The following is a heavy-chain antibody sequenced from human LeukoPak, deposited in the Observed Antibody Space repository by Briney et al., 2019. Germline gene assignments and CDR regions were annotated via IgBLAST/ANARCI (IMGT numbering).Heavy chain of an antibody. CDR2: ISSSSSYI. D-gene: IGHD3-22*01. CDR3: AKALYYGSGNTPYGASSGYWSDAFDI. V-gene: IGHV3-21*01. Sequence: PGGSLRLSCAASGFTFSSDSMNWVRQAPGKGLEWVSSISSSSSYIYYADSVKGRFTISRDNSKNTLYLQMNSLRAEDTAVYYCAKALYYGSGNTPYGASSGYWSDAFDIWGQGTMVTVSS. CDR1: GFTFSSDS. J-gene: IGHJ3*02.